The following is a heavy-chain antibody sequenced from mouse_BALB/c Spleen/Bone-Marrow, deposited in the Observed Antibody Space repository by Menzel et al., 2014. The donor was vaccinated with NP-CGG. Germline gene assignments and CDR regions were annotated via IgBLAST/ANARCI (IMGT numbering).Heavy chain of an antibody. D-gene: IGHD1-2*01. Sequence: VQLQESGAELVKPGASVKLSCRVSGYTFTNYFVYWVKQRPGQGLEWIGEINPSNDTPNFNEKFKSKATLTVDKSSSTAYMQLSSLTSEDSAVYYWTRSGYYGYGCYFDVWGAGPRSPSP. V-gene: IGHV1S81*02. CDR1: GYTFTNYF. CDR2: INPSNDTP. CDR3: TRSGYYGYGCYFDV. J-gene: IGHJ1*01.